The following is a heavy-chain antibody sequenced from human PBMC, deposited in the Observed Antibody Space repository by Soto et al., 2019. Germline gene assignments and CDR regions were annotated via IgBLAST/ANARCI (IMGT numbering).Heavy chain of an antibody. J-gene: IGHJ4*02. CDR1: GFTFSSYA. V-gene: IGHV3-23*01. CDR2: ISGSGGST. Sequence: PGGSLRLSCAASGFTFSSYAMSWVRQAPGKGLEWVSAISGSGGSTYYADSVKGRFTISRDNSKNTLYLQMNSLRAEDTAVYYCAKDSGYSSSWYPNHFDYWGQGTLVTVS. CDR3: AKDSGYSSSWYPNHFDY. D-gene: IGHD6-13*01.